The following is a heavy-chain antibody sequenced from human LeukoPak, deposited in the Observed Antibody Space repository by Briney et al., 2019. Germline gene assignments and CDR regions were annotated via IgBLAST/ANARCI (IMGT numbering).Heavy chain of an antibody. V-gene: IGHV3-23*01. CDR3: AKSLGGTPYYFDY. CDR1: GFTFSSYA. CDR2: ISGSGGST. D-gene: IGHD3-16*01. Sequence: PGGSLRLSCAASGFTFSSYAMSWVRQAPGKGLEWVSAISGSGGSTYYADSVKGRLTISRDNSKNTLYLQMNSLRAEDTAVYYCAKSLGGTPYYFDYWGQGTLVTVSS. J-gene: IGHJ4*02.